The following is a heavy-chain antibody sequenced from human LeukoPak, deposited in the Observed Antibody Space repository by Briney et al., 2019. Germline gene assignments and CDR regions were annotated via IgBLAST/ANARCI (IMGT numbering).Heavy chain of an antibody. V-gene: IGHV4-30-4*01. CDR2: IYYSGST. Sequence: SETLSLTCTVSGGSISSGDYYWSWIRQPPGKGLEWIGYIYYSGSTYYNPSLKSRVTISVDTSKNQFSLKLSSVTAADMVVYYCDRDGGIVVVNAFDIWGQGTMVTVSS. D-gene: IGHD3-22*01. J-gene: IGHJ3*02. CDR1: GGSISSGDYY. CDR3: DRDGGIVVVNAFDI.